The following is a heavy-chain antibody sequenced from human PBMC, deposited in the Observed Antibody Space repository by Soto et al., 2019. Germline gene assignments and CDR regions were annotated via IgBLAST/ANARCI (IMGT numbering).Heavy chain of an antibody. CDR3: AKDTYYHDSSGYYTFDH. D-gene: IGHD3-22*01. V-gene: IGHV3-30*18. J-gene: IGHJ4*02. Sequence: QVQLVESGGGVVQPGRSLRFSCAASGYTFSSYGMHWVRQAPGKGLEWVAVISYDGGNTHYVDSAKGRFTISRDNSKNTLHLQMNSLRADDTAVYYCAKDTYYHDSSGYYTFDHWGQGTPVTVSS. CDR1: GYTFSSYG. CDR2: ISYDGGNT.